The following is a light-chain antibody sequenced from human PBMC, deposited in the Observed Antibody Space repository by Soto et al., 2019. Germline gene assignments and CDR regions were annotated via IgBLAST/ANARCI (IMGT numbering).Light chain of an antibody. J-gene: IGKJ5*01. CDR3: HQRSNWPPEIT. V-gene: IGKV3-11*01. Sequence: EIVLTQSPATLSLSPGERATLSCRASQSVSSYLAWYQQKPGQAPRLLIYDASNRATAIPARFSGSGSGTDVTLTISNLEPEDFAVYYCHQRSNWPPEITFGQGTRLEIK. CDR1: QSVSSY. CDR2: DAS.